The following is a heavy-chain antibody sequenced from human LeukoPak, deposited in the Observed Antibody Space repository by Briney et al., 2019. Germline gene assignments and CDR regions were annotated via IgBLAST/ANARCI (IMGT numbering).Heavy chain of an antibody. D-gene: IGHD3-16*01. V-gene: IGHV3-33*01. CDR1: GLTFSSYG. CDR3: ARGGRGKYYFDY. CDR2: IWYDGSNK. Sequence: GRSLRLSCAASGLTFSSYGMHWVRQAPGKGLEWVAVIWYDGSNKYYADSVKGRFTISRDNSKNTLYLQMNSLRAEDTAVYYCARGGRGKYYFDYWGQGTLVTVSS. J-gene: IGHJ4*02.